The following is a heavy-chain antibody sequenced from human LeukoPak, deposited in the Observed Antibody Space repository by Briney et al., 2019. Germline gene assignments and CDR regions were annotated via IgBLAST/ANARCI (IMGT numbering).Heavy chain of an antibody. Sequence: GASVKVSCKASGYTFTSYGISWVRQAPGQGLEWMGWISAYNGNTTYAQKLQGRVTMTTDTSTSTAYMELRSLRSDDTAVYYCARELTGPRDYYYYGMDVWGQGTTVTVSS. D-gene: IGHD1-7*01. CDR2: ISAYNGNT. J-gene: IGHJ6*02. CDR3: ARELTGPRDYYYYGMDV. CDR1: GYTFTSYG. V-gene: IGHV1-18*01.